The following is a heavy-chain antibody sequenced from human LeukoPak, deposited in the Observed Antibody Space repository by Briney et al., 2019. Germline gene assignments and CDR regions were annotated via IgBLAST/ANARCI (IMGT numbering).Heavy chain of an antibody. J-gene: IGHJ4*02. CDR2: INHSGST. CDR1: GGSFSGYY. CDR3: AVTMVRGVIITPLFDY. D-gene: IGHD3-10*01. V-gene: IGHV4-34*01. Sequence: SETLSLTCAVYGGSFSGYYWSWIRQPPGKGLEWIGEINHSGSTNYNPSLKSRVTISVDTSKNQFSLKLSSVTAADTAVYYCAVTMVRGVIITPLFDYWGQGTLVTVSS.